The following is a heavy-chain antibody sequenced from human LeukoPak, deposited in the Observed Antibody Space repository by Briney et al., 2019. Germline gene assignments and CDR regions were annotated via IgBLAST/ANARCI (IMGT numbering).Heavy chain of an antibody. V-gene: IGHV3-30*18. D-gene: IGHD5-12*01. CDR1: GFAFSSLG. J-gene: IGHJ3*02. Sequence: PGGSLRLSCVASGFAFSSLGMHWVRQAPGKGLEWVAVISYDGSNKYYADSVKGRFTISRDNSKNTLYLQMNSLRAEDTAVYYCAKDLYSGYDDAFDIWGQGTMVTVSS. CDR2: ISYDGSNK. CDR3: AKDLYSGYDDAFDI.